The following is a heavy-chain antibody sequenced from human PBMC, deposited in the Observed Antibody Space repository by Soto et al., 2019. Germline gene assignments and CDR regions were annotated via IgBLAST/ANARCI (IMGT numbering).Heavy chain of an antibody. D-gene: IGHD3-22*01. CDR3: VKDGDNTGYYFTYYFDH. CDR2: ISWDCGTS. CDR1: GFTFNDYT. V-gene: IGHV3-43*01. J-gene: IGHJ4*02. Sequence: AGGSLRLSCAASGFTFNDYTMHWVRQAPGKGLEWVSLISWDCGTSVFSDSLKGRFTVSRDNKKSFLYLQMDSLGPYDTALFYCVKDGDNTGYYFTYYFDHWGQGAPVTVSS.